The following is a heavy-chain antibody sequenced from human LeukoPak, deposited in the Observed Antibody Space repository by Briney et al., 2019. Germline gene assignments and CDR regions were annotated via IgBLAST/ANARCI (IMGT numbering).Heavy chain of an antibody. CDR3: ARGWYYDFWSGYYTGLALDY. CDR2: IKQDGSEK. CDR1: GFTFSSYW. V-gene: IGHV3-7*03. J-gene: IGHJ4*02. D-gene: IGHD3-3*01. Sequence: PGGSLRLSCAASGFTFSSYWMSWVRQAPGKGLEWVANIKQDGSEKYYVDSVKGRFTISRDNAKNSLYLQMNSLRAEDTAVYYCARGWYYDFWSGYYTGLALDYWGQGTLVTVSS.